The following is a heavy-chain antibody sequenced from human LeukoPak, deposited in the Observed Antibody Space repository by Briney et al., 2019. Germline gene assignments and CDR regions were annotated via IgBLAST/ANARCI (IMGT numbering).Heavy chain of an antibody. CDR3: ARSSNTYYDFWSGYPTFDY. CDR2: INPNSGGT. CDR1: GYTFTSYY. Sequence: ASVKVSCKASGYTFTSYYMHWVRQAPGQGVEGMGWINPNSGGTNYAQKFQGRVTMPRATSISTAYMELSRLRSDDTAVYSCARSSNTYYDFWSGYPTFDYWGQGTLVTVSS. V-gene: IGHV1-2*02. D-gene: IGHD3-3*01. J-gene: IGHJ4*02.